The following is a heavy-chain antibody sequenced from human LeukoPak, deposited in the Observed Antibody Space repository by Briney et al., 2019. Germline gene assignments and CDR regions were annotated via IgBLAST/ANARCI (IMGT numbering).Heavy chain of an antibody. Sequence: ISCQXSGHXFTSYWIGWVRQLPGKGLEWMGIIYPGDYDTRYSPSFQGQVTISANKSSRTSYLQWSSLKASDTAMYYCARPKYSSGWYGLDYWGQGTLVTVSS. V-gene: IGHV5-51*01. D-gene: IGHD6-19*01. J-gene: IGHJ4*02. CDR3: ARPKYSSGWYGLDY. CDR2: IYPGDYDT. CDR1: GHXFTSYW.